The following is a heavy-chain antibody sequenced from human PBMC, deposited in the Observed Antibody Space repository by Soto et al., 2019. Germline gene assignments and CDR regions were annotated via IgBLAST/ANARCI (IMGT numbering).Heavy chain of an antibody. Sequence: QMQLVQSGPEVKKPGTSVKVSCKASGFTFTSSAVQWVRQARGQRLEWIGWIVVGSGNTNYAQKFQERVTITRDMSTSTAYMELSSLRSEDTAVYYCAAAYDFWSGYYTREKGWYYYYGMDVWGQGTTVTVSS. CDR2: IVVGSGNT. J-gene: IGHJ6*02. CDR3: AAAYDFWSGYYTREKGWYYYYGMDV. V-gene: IGHV1-58*01. CDR1: GFTFTSSA. D-gene: IGHD3-3*01.